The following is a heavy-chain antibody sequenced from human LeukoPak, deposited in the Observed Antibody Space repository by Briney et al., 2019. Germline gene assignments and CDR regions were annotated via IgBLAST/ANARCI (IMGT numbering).Heavy chain of an antibody. V-gene: IGHV1-8*01. J-gene: IGHJ6*02. Sequence: ASVKVSCKASGYTFTSYDINWVRQATGQGLEWMGWMNPNSGNTGYAQKFQGRVTMTRNTSKSTAYMELSSLRSEDTAVYYCARALNGDDFWSGYPYYYYGMDVWGQGTTVTVSS. CDR2: MNPNSGNT. CDR1: GYTFTSYD. CDR3: ARALNGDDFWSGYPYYYYGMDV. D-gene: IGHD3-3*01.